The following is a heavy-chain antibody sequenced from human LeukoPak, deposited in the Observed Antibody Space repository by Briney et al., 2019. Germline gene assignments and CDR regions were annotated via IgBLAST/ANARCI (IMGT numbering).Heavy chain of an antibody. CDR3: ARGHYDILTASYKWTPDY. D-gene: IGHD3-9*01. Sequence: GGSLRLACATSGFTFSTYNMNWVRQAPGKGLEWVSSITSGGTYTYYADSVKGRFTTSRDNAKNSLSLQLSSLRAEDTAVYYCARGHYDILTASYKWTPDYWGQGILVTVSS. CDR2: ITSGGTYT. J-gene: IGHJ4*02. CDR1: GFTFSTYN. V-gene: IGHV3-21*06.